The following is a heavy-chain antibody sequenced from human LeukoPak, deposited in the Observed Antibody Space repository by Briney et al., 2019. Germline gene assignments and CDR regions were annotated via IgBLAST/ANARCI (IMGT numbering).Heavy chain of an antibody. CDR1: GFTFSSYW. CDR2: MNQDGSKT. Sequence: PGGSLRLSCAASGFTFSSYWMTWVRQAPGKGLEWVANMNQDGSKTYYVDSLKGRFTISRDNAKNSLYLQMNSLRAEDTAVYYCARGSSGYYIGYFDFWGQGTLGTVSS. D-gene: IGHD3-22*01. CDR3: ARGSSGYYIGYFDF. V-gene: IGHV3-7*03. J-gene: IGHJ4*02.